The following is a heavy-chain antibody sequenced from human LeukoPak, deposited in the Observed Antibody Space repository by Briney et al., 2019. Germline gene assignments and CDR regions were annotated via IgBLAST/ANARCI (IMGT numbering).Heavy chain of an antibody. CDR2: IYYSGST. CDR3: ARHGGGYCSGGSCYGGFEYY. CDR1: GGSISSHY. D-gene: IGHD2-15*01. Sequence: SETLSLTCTVSGGSISSHYWGWIRQPPGKGLEWIGSIYYSGSTYYNPSLKSRVTISVDTSKNQFSLKLSSVTAADTAVYYCARHGGGYCSGGSCYGGFEYYWGQGTLVTVSS. J-gene: IGHJ4*02. V-gene: IGHV4-39*01.